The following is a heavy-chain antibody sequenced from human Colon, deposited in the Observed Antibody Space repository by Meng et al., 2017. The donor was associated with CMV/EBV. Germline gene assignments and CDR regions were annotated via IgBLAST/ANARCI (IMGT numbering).Heavy chain of an antibody. Sequence: GESLKISCAASGFTFSTYGMNWVRQAPGKGLEWLSYISAGSTTKYYADSVKGRFTISRDNAKNSLYLQIKGLRAEDTAVYYCARGLGSGTRRGVDYWGQGTLVTVSS. CDR1: GFTFSTYG. CDR2: ISAGSTTK. CDR3: ARGLGSGTRRGVDY. J-gene: IGHJ4*02. D-gene: IGHD1-26*01. V-gene: IGHV3-48*04.